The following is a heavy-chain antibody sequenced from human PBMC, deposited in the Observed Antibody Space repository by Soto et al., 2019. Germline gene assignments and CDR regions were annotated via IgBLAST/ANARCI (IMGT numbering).Heavy chain of an antibody. CDR2: IIPILGTA. J-gene: IGHJ5*02. V-gene: IGHV1-69*08. CDR3: ARGGTLRRFDP. Sequence: SVKVSCKASGGTFSSYTISWVPQAPGQGLEWMGRIIPILGTANYAQKFQGRVTITADESTSTAYMELSSLRSEDTAVYYCARGGTLRRFDPWGQGTLVTVSS. CDR1: GGTFSSYT.